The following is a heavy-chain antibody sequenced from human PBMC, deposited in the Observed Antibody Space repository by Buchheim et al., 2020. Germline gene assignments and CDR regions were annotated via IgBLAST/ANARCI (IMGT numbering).Heavy chain of an antibody. J-gene: IGHJ6*02. D-gene: IGHD3-3*01. CDR3: ARDLITIFGVARGYYGMDV. CDR1: GFTFSDYY. V-gene: IGHV3-11*06. CDR2: ISSSSSYT. Sequence: QVQLVESGGGLVKPGGSLRLSCAASGFTFSDYYMSWIRKAPGKGLEWVSYISSSSSYTNYAASVKGRFPISRDNAKNSLHLQMNSLRAEDTAVYYCARDLITIFGVARGYYGMDVWGQGTT.